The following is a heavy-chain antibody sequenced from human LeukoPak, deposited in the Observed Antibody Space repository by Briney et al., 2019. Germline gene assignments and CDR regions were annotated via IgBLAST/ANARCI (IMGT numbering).Heavy chain of an antibody. J-gene: IGHJ3*02. V-gene: IGHV3-7*01. CDR1: GFTFSSYW. CDR2: IKRDGSDK. D-gene: IGHD5-24*01. CDR3: ATISAQTFDI. Sequence: GGSLRLSCVGSGFTFSSYWVNRVRQSPGKGLEWVANIKRDGSDKYYVDSARGRFTVSRDNAKNSAFLQMNSLRAEYTAIYYCATISAQTFDIWGQGTLVSVSS.